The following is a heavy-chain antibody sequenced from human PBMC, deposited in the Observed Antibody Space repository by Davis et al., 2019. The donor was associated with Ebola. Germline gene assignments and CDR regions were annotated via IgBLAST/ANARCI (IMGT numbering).Heavy chain of an antibody. V-gene: IGHV3-30*02. Sequence: GESLKISCAASGFTFSSFGMHWVRQALGKGLEWVAFIRYDGTTKYYLDSVKGRFSISRDNSKNTLYLQMASLRAEDTAVYFCAKVTGGYWYFDLWGRGTLVTVSS. D-gene: IGHD2-8*02. CDR3: AKVTGGYWYFDL. CDR1: GFTFSSFG. J-gene: IGHJ2*01. CDR2: IRYDGTTK.